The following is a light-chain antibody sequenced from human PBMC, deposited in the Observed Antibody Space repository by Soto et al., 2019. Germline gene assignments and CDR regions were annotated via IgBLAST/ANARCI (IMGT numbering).Light chain of an antibody. CDR3: AGWDGSLSGWV. V-gene: IGLV1-47*01. CDR1: SSNIGSNY. Sequence: QLVLTQPPSASGTPGQSVTISCSGSSSNIGSNYVFWYQHVPGTAPKLLIHRNNERPSGVPDRFSGSKSGTSASLAIRGLRSEDEADYFCAGWDGSLSGWVFGGGTQLTVL. J-gene: IGLJ3*02. CDR2: RNN.